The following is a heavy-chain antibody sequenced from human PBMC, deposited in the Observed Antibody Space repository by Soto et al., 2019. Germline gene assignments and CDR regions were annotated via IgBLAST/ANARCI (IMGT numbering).Heavy chain of an antibody. CDR3: ARQSTASLDAFEI. Sequence: SETLSLTCTVSGGSISISTYYWGWIRQPPGKGLEWIGSIYYSGSTYYNPSLKSRVTISVDTSKNQFSLNLNSVTAADTAVYYCARQSTASLDAFEIWGQGTMVTVSS. J-gene: IGHJ3*02. CDR2: IYYSGST. V-gene: IGHV4-39*01. CDR1: GGSISISTYY.